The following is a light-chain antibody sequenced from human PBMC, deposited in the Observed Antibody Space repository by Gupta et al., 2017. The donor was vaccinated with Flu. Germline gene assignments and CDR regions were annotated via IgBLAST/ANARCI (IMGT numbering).Light chain of an antibody. CDR1: QSVSSFS. V-gene: IGKV3-20*01. J-gene: IGKJ5*01. CDR2: NAS. CDR3: QQYDSSPIT. Sequence: EIVLTQSPGTLSLSPGEGATLSCRASQSVSSFSLAWYQQKPGQTPRLLIFNASRRATGIPDRFSGSGSGTDFTLTISRLEPEDFAVYYCQQYDSSPITFGPGTRLEIK.